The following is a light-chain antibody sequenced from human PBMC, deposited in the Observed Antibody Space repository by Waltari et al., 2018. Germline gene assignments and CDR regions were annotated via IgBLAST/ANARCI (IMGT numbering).Light chain of an antibody. CDR2: ENN. CDR1: TSNIGNNS. V-gene: IGLV1-51*02. Sequence: QSVLTQPPSVSAAPGQRVTISCSGSTSNIGNNSVSWYQQLPGTAPKLLIYENNKRPSGISDRFSGSKSGTSATLGITGLQTGDEADYYCGTWDSSLTAGVFGGGTKLTVL. J-gene: IGLJ2*01. CDR3: GTWDSSLTAGV.